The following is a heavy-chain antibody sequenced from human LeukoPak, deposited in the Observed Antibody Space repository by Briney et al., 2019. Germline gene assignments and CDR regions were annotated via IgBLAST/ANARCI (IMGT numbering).Heavy chain of an antibody. CDR3: ARVDPYYYMDV. J-gene: IGHJ6*03. D-gene: IGHD5-12*01. CDR1: GYSISSGYY. V-gene: IGHV4-38-2*02. CDR2: IYHSGST. Sequence: SETLSLTCTVSGYSISSGYYWGWIRPPPGKGLEWVGSIYHSGSTYYNPSLKSRVTISVDTSKNQFSLKLSSLTAADTAVYYCARVDPYYYMDVWGKGTKVTVSS.